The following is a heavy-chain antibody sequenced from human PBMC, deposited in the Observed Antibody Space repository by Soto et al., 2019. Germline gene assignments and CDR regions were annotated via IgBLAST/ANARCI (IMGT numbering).Heavy chain of an antibody. CDR2: CYRDGPT. Sequence: EVQMVESGGGLIYFGGSLRLSCVVSGFNVNSKYMSWVRQAPGKGLEWVSACYRDGPTYYADSVQGRFTISRDIFRNTLYLQMNSLRPDDTAVYYCASPSLPAAQRSWGWYYYAMDVWGQGTMVTVSS. V-gene: IGHV3-53*01. CDR3: ASPSLPAAQRSWGWYYYAMDV. J-gene: IGHJ6*02. D-gene: IGHD2-2*01. CDR1: GFNVNSKY.